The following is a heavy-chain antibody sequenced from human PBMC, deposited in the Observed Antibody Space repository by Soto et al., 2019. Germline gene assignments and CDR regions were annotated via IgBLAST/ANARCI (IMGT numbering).Heavy chain of an antibody. D-gene: IGHD4-17*01. V-gene: IGHV2-5*02. CDR1: GFSLSTTGVG. Sequence: QITLKESGPTLVKPTQTLTLTCTFSGFSLSTTGVGVGWIRQPPGKALEWLALIYWDDDKRYSPFLKSRLTNTKDTSKNQVVLRMTNMDPVDTATYYCAYSPPATVTTSAEYFQDWGQGTLVTVSS. CDR3: AYSPPATVTTSAEYFQD. CDR2: IYWDDDK. J-gene: IGHJ1*01.